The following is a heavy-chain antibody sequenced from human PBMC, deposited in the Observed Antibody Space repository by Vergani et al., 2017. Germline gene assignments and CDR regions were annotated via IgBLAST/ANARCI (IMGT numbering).Heavy chain of an antibody. CDR1: GFTFSSYG. Sequence: QVQLVESGGGVVQPGRSLRLSCAASGFTFSSYGMHWVRQAPGKGLEWVAVISYDGSNKYYADSVKGRFTISRDNSKNTLYLQMNSLRAEDTAVYYCAKDRAGFGNWEGAFDIWSQGTMVTVSS. V-gene: IGHV3-30*18. J-gene: IGHJ3*02. CDR2: ISYDGSNK. D-gene: IGHD3-10*01. CDR3: AKDRAGFGNWEGAFDI.